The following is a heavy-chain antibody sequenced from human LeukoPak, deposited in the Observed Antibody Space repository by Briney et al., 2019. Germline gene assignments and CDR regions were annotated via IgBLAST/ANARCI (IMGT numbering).Heavy chain of an antibody. V-gene: IGHV3-64D*06. Sequence: GGSLRLSCSASGFTFRSYAMHWVRQAPGKGLEYVSAISSNGDSTYYADSVKDRFIISRDNSENTLYLQLSSMRAEDTAVYYRSRVIPKAFTVSGQGTMVTVSS. CDR1: GFTFRSYA. J-gene: IGHJ3*01. CDR3: SRVIPKAFTV. D-gene: IGHD2-21*01. CDR2: ISSNGDST.